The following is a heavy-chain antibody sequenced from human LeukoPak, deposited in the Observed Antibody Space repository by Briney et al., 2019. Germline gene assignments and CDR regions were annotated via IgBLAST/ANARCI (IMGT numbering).Heavy chain of an antibody. CDR1: GYTLTELS. J-gene: IGHJ4*02. CDR3: TTDSVGYSSGWRIPFDY. V-gene: IGHV1-24*01. D-gene: IGHD6-19*01. CDR2: FDREDGET. Sequence: ASVKVSCKVSGYTLTELSMHWVRQAPGKGLEWMGGFDREDGETIYAQKFQGRITMTEDTSTDTAYMELSSLRSEDTAMYYCTTDSVGYSSGWRIPFDYWGQGTLVTVSS.